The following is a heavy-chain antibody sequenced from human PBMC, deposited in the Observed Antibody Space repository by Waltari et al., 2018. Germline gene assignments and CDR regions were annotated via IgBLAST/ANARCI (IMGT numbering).Heavy chain of an antibody. CDR1: GGSISSGSYY. D-gene: IGHD1-26*01. CDR2: IYTSGST. Sequence: QVQLQESGPGLVKPSQTLSLTCTVSGGSISSGSYYWSWIRQPAGKGLEWIGRIYTSGSTNYNPFLKSRVTISVDTSKNQFSLKLSSVTAADTAVYYCASEHSGSYWGVGHWGQGTLVTVSS. J-gene: IGHJ4*02. CDR3: ASEHSGSYWGVGH. V-gene: IGHV4-61*02.